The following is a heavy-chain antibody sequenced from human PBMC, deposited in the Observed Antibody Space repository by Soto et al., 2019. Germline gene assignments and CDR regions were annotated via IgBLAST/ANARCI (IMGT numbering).Heavy chain of an antibody. CDR2: IIPFIGTA. V-gene: IGHV1-69*18. Sequence: QVQLVQSGAEVKKPGSSVTVSCKASGGTFSSYAISWVRQAPGQGLEWMGRIIPFIGTANYAQKFQGRVRITEDESTSTAYMDLTSLRSEDTAVYYCARVVMTTVHAAYYYGMDVWGQETTVTVSS. J-gene: IGHJ6*02. CDR3: ARVVMTTVHAAYYYGMDV. CDR1: GGTFSSYA. D-gene: IGHD4-4*01.